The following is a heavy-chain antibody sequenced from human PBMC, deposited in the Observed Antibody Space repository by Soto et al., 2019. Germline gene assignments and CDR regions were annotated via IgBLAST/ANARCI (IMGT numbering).Heavy chain of an antibody. CDR3: AASAIYCTSASCYPTSHDY. CDR2: ITDGAFGK. J-gene: IGHJ4*02. Sequence: EVQLLESGGGLVQPGESLTLTCAASGFNFSRYGMNWVRQAPGKGLEWVPIITDGAFGKNNANSVKGRFTTSRDVSKNVLYLQLNSLRAEDTAVYYCAASAIYCTSASCYPTSHDYWGQGTLVTVSS. D-gene: IGHD2-2*01. CDR1: GFNFSRYG. V-gene: IGHV3-23*01.